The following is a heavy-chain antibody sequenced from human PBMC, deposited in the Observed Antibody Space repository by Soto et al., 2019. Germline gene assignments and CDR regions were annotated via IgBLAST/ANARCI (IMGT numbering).Heavy chain of an antibody. D-gene: IGHD5-18*01. CDR2: IYYSGST. Sequence: PAETLSLTCTVSGGSIISYYCIWIRHPPVKGLEWIGYIYYSGSTNYNPSLKSRVTISVDTSKNQFSLKLSSVTAADTAVYYCARANVDTAMPNYYYGMDVWGQGTTVTVSS. CDR1: GGSIISYY. J-gene: IGHJ6*02. V-gene: IGHV4-59*01. CDR3: ARANVDTAMPNYYYGMDV.